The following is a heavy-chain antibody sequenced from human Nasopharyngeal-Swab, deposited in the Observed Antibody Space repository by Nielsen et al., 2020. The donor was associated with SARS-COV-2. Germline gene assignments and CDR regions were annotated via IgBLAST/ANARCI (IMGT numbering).Heavy chain of an antibody. CDR1: GGSISSGGYS. CDR3: ARGRGRYCSGGSCYPPTWYYYYMDV. V-gene: IGHV4-30-2*01. J-gene: IGHJ6*03. D-gene: IGHD2-15*01. CDR2: TYHSGST. Sequence: SETLSLTCAVSGGSISSGGYSWSWIRQPPGKGLEWIGYTYHSGSTYYNPSLKSRVTISVDRSKNQFSLKLSSVTAADTAVYYCARGRGRYCSGGSCYPPTWYYYYMDVWGKGTTVTVSS.